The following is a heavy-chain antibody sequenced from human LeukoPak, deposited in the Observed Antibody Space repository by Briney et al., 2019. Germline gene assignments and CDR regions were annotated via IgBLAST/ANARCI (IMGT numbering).Heavy chain of an antibody. CDR1: GGSISSYY. V-gene: IGHV4-59*08. CDR2: IYYSGST. CDR3: ARVLKGDAFDI. Sequence: SETLSLTCTVSGGSISSYYWSWIRQPPGKGLEWIGYIYYSGSTNYNPSLKSRVTISVDTSKNQFSLKLSSATAADTAVYYCARVLKGDAFDIWGQGTMVTVSS. J-gene: IGHJ3*02.